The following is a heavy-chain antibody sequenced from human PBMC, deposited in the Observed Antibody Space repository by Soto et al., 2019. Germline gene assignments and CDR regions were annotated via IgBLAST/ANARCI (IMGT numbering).Heavy chain of an antibody. Sequence: QVQLVPSGAEVKKPGSSVKVSCKASGGTFSSYTISWVRQAPGQGLEWMGRIIPILGIANYAQKFQGRVTITADKSTSTAYMELRSMRSEDTAGYYCARTDNPIVVVPAAMGYYFDYWGQGTLVTVSS. CDR1: GGTFSSYT. CDR3: ARTDNPIVVVPAAMGYYFDY. J-gene: IGHJ4*02. V-gene: IGHV1-69*02. D-gene: IGHD2-2*01. CDR2: IIPILGIA.